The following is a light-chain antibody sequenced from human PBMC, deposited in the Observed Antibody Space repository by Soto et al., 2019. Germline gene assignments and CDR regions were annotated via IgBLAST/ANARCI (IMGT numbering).Light chain of an antibody. J-gene: IGKJ1*01. CDR1: QSVSNNY. CDR2: GAS. V-gene: IGKV3-20*01. CDR3: QQYGSSGT. Sequence: EMVLRQSAGTLSLSRGERATLSCRASQSVSNNYLAWYQQKPGQAPRLPIYGASNRATGIPDRFSGSGSGTDFTLTISRLEPEDFAVYYCQQYGSSGTFGQGTKVDIK.